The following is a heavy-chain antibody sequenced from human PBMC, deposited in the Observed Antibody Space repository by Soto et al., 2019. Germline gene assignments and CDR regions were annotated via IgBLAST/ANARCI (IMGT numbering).Heavy chain of an antibody. CDR2: ISSSSSTI. J-gene: IGHJ4*02. CDR1: GFTSSSYS. CDR3: AREKTPYYDFWSGLVL. D-gene: IGHD3-3*01. Sequence: EVQLVESGGGLVQPGGSLRLSCAASGFTSSSYSMNWVRQAPGKGLEWVSYISSSSSTIYYADSVKGRFTISRDNAKNSLYLQMNSLRDEDAAVYYCAREKTPYYDFWSGLVLWGQGTLVTVSS. V-gene: IGHV3-48*02.